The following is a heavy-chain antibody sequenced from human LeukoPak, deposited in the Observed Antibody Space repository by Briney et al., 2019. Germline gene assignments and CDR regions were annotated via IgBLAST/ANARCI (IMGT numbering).Heavy chain of an antibody. J-gene: IGHJ3*02. Sequence: GGSLRLSCAASGFTFSSSWMTWVRQAPGKGLEWVGFIRSKAYGGTTEYAASVKGRFTISRDDSKSIAYLQMNSLKTEDTAVYYCTRATSEQQPLSPDIWGQGTMVTVSS. CDR3: TRATSEQQPLSPDI. CDR2: IRSKAYGGTT. CDR1: GFTFSSSW. D-gene: IGHD6-13*01. V-gene: IGHV3-49*04.